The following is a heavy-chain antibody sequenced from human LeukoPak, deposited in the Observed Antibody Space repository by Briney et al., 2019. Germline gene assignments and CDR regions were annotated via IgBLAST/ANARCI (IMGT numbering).Heavy chain of an antibody. Sequence: PGGSLRLSCVASGFAFSDYDMHWVRQATGKGLEWVSAIGTASDAYYPGTVRGRFTVSRDNAKNYLYLQMNSLRAGDTAVYYCARGYVYSYDYWGQGIMVTVS. V-gene: IGHV3-13*01. CDR2: IGTASDA. D-gene: IGHD3-16*01. J-gene: IGHJ4*02. CDR1: GFAFSDYD. CDR3: ARGYVYSYDY.